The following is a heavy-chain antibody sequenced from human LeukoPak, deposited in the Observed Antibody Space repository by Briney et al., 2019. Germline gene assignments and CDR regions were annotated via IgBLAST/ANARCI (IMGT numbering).Heavy chain of an antibody. J-gene: IGHJ4*02. CDR3: ARDYVWGTFEPDF. CDR2: ITSSSSYI. CDR1: GFTFSGYS. V-gene: IGHV3-21*06. Sequence: GGSLRLSCAASGFTFSGYSMNWVRQAPGKGLEWVSYITSSSSYIYYSDSVKGRFTISRDNAKNSLYLQMNSLRAEDTALYYCARDYVWGTFEPDFWGQGTLVTVSS. D-gene: IGHD3-16*01.